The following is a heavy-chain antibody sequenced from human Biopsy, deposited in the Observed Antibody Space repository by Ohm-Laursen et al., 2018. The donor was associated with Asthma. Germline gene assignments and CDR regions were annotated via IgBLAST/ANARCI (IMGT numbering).Heavy chain of an antibody. J-gene: IGHJ6*02. CDR2: VFWSGTT. Sequence: TLSLTCTVGGAYIGSRDHPWSWIRQSPGTGLEWLGFVFWSGTTHYNRSLERRLSISIDTTRNEFSMTLRSVTAADTAVYFCARVASYGDLYFGIDVWGPGTTVSVS. V-gene: IGHV4-30-4*01. CDR1: GAYIGSRDHP. D-gene: IGHD4-17*01. CDR3: ARVASYGDLYFGIDV.